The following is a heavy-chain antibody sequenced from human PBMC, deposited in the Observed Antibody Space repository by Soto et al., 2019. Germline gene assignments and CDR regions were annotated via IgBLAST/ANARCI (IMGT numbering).Heavy chain of an antibody. CDR2: MNPINGAT. CDR1: GYDFAAYY. D-gene: IGHD6-13*01. V-gene: IGHV1-8*02. Sequence: ASVKVSCKASGYDFAAYYINWVRQASGQGREWMGWMNPINGATGSARRFQGRVSMTRNTATGTAYLELTSLRSDDSAVYYCGRGPSPRAPAGGTPYYYAMDVWG. CDR3: GRGPSPRAPAGGTPYYYAMDV. J-gene: IGHJ6*02.